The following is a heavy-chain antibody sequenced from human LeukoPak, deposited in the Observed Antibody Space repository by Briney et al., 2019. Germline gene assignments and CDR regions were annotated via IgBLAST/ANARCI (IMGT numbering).Heavy chain of an antibody. D-gene: IGHD1/OR15-1a*01. CDR3: TRVENIGIDI. V-gene: IGHV3-48*03. CDR2: ISGSGRTI. CDR1: GFTFSSYE. Sequence: GGSLRLSCAASGFTFSSYEMNWVRQAPGKGLEWLSYISGSGRTIYYADSVRGRFTISRDNARNSLYLQMKSLRADDTAVYYCTRVENIGIDIWGQGTTVTVSS. J-gene: IGHJ6*02.